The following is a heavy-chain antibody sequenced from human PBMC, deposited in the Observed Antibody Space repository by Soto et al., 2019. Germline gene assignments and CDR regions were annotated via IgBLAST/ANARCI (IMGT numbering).Heavy chain of an antibody. D-gene: IGHD3-10*01. CDR3: ARVWGGAFDI. CDR1: GGSISSYY. Sequence: SETLSLTCTVSGGSISSYYWSWIRQPPGKGLEWIGYIYYSGSTNYNPSLKSRVTISVDTSKNQFSLKLSSVTAADTAVYYCARVWGGAFDIWGQGTMVTVAS. J-gene: IGHJ3*02. CDR2: IYYSGST. V-gene: IGHV4-59*08.